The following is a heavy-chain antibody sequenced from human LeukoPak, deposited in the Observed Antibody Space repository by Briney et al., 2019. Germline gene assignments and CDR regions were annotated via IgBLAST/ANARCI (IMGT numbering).Heavy chain of an antibody. V-gene: IGHV4-59*01. CDR2: INYRGNT. CDR3: AREGYSSGWNDC. J-gene: IGHJ4*02. Sequence: PSETLSLTCTVSGNSISGYYWTWIRQPPGKGLEWIGYINYRGNTNYNPSLKNRVSMSVDMSKNQFSLKLRSVTAADTAVYFCAREGYSSGWNDCWGQGTLVTVSS. CDR1: GNSISGYY. D-gene: IGHD6-19*01.